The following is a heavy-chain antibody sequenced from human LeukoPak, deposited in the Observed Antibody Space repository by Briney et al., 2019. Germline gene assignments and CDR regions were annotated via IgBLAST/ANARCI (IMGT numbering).Heavy chain of an antibody. J-gene: IGHJ3*02. V-gene: IGHV3-64D*06. CDR3: VTELGIGGFDI. CDR2: ISTNGDST. Sequence: PGGSLRLSCSASGLTFSLYSMHWVRQAPGKGLEYVSGISTNGDSTYYADSVKGRFTISRDNSKNTLYLQMSTLRAEDTSVYYCVTELGIGGFDIWGQGTMVTVSS. D-gene: IGHD7-27*01. CDR1: GLTFSLYS.